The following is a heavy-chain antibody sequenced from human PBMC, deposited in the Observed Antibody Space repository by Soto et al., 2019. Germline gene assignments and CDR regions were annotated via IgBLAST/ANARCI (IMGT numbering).Heavy chain of an antibody. Sequence: EVQLVESGGGLVQPGGSLRLSCAASGFTFSSYWMSWVRQAPGKGLEWVANIKQDGSEKYYVDSVKGRFTISRDNAKNSLYLQMNSLRAEDTAVYYCARVPRRSRYFDWLLSYYFDYWGQGTLVTVSS. V-gene: IGHV3-7*01. J-gene: IGHJ4*02. D-gene: IGHD3-9*01. CDR2: IKQDGSEK. CDR3: ARVPRRSRYFDWLLSYYFDY. CDR1: GFTFSSYW.